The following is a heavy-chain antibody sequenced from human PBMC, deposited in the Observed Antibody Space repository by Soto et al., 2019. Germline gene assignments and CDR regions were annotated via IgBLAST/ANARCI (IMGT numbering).Heavy chain of an antibody. J-gene: IGHJ6*02. CDR3: ARGRRDYYDSSGYLGYYYGMDV. V-gene: IGHV4-31*03. CDR1: GGSISSGGYY. Sequence: SETLSLTCTVSGGSISSGGYYWSWIRQHPGKGLEWIGYIYYSGSTYYNPSLKSRVTISVDTSKNQFSLKLSSVTAADTAVYYCARGRRDYYDSSGYLGYYYGMDVWGQGTTVTVSS. CDR2: IYYSGST. D-gene: IGHD3-22*01.